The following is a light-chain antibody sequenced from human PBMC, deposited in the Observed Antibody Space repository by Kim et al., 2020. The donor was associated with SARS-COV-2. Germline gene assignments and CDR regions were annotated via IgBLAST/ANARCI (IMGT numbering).Light chain of an antibody. Sequence: SYELTQPPSVSVSPGQTASITCSGDKLGDKYACWYQQKPGQSPVLVIYQDSKRPSGIPERFSGSNSGITATLTISGTQAMDEADYYCQAWDSSTVV. V-gene: IGLV3-1*01. J-gene: IGLJ2*01. CDR3: QAWDSSTVV. CDR1: KLGDKY. CDR2: QDS.